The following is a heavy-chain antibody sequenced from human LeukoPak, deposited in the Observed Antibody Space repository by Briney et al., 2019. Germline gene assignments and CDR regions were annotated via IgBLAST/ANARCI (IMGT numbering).Heavy chain of an antibody. V-gene: IGHV5-10-1*01. CDR2: IDPSDSYT. D-gene: IGHD6-13*01. CDR3: ATSWESEQLVRY. CDR1: GYSFTSYW. Sequence: GESLRISCKGSGYSFTSYWISWVRQMPGKGLEWVGRIDPSDSYTYYSPSFQGHVTISADKSISTAYLQWSSLKASDTAMYYCATSWESEQLVRYWGQGTLVTVSS. J-gene: IGHJ4*02.